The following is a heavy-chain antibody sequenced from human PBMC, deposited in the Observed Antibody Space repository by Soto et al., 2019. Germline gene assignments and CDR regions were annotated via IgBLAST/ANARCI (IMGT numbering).Heavy chain of an antibody. CDR3: ARADLEYYDILTGFYFDY. CDR1: GGSISSYY. V-gene: IGHV4-59*01. Sequence: SETLSLTCIVSGGSISSYYWSWIRQPPGKGLEWIGYIYYSGSTNYNPSLKSRVTISVDTSKNQFSLKLSSVTAADTAVYYCARADLEYYDILTGFYFDYWGQGTLVTVSS. CDR2: IYYSGST. D-gene: IGHD3-9*01. J-gene: IGHJ4*02.